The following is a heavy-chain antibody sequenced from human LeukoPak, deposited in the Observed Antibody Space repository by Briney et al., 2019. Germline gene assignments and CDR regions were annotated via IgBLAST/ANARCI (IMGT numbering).Heavy chain of an antibody. CDR1: GYTLTELS. CDR3: ATGGGTGTTLAY. CDR2: FDPEDGET. V-gene: IGHV1-24*01. D-gene: IGHD1-1*01. Sequence: ASVKVFCKVSGYTLTELSMHWVRQAPGKGLEWMGGFDPEDGETIYAQKFQGRVTMTEDTSTDTAYMELSSLRSEDTAVYYCATGGGTGTTLAYWGQGTLVTVSS. J-gene: IGHJ4*02.